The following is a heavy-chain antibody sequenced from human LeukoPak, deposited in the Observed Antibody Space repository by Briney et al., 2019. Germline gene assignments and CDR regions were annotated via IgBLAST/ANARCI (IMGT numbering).Heavy chain of an antibody. CDR1: ALTFSGYG. V-gene: IGHV3-33*01. CDR3: ARDGYGYNDGNGPSDY. J-gene: IGHJ4*02. CDR2: IWYDGSNQ. Sequence: PGGSLRLSCAASALTFSGYGMHWVRQAPGKGLEWVAVIWYDGSNQYYADSVKGRFTISRDNSKNTVCLQMNSLRAEDTAVYYCARDGYGYNDGNGPSDYWGQGTLVTVSS. D-gene: IGHD5-18*01.